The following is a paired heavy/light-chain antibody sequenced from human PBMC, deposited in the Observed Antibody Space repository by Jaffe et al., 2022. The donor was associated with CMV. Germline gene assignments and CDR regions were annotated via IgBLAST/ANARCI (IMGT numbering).Light chain of an antibody. CDR1: LSNVETND. V-gene: IGLV1-47*01. J-gene: IGLJ1*01. CDR2: RNN. Sequence: QSVLTQPPSASGTPGQRVTISCSGSLSNVETNDVFWYQQFPGTAPKLLIYRNNERPSGVPDRFSGSKSGTSAFLAISGLRSEDEADYYCASWDDSPSGFVFGTGTTLIVL. CDR3: ASWDDSPSGFV.
Heavy chain of an antibody. CDR3: AKAHYNLGIVDAFDV. D-gene: IGHD3-16*01. Sequence: EMQLVESGGDLVQPGGSLRLSCAASGFPFNKYAMSWVRQAPGQGPEWVSSLAATGGGAFYADSVRGRFTISRDNSRNTLYLQINSLRAEDTAVYYCAKAHYNLGIVDAFDVWGQGTMVTVSS. V-gene: IGHV3-23*04. J-gene: IGHJ3*01. CDR2: LAATGGGA. CDR1: GFPFNKYA.